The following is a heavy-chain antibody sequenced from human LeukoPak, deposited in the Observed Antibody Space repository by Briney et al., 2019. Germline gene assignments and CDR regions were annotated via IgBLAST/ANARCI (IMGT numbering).Heavy chain of an antibody. D-gene: IGHD4-17*01. Sequence: GGSLRLSCAASGFTFSSYWMSWVRQAPGKGLEWVANIKQDGSEKYYVDSVKGRFTISKDNAKNSLYLQMNSLRAEDTAVYYCARQNGYGDYEVDYWGQGTLVTVSS. J-gene: IGHJ4*02. CDR1: GFTFSSYW. V-gene: IGHV3-7*01. CDR3: ARQNGYGDYEVDY. CDR2: IKQDGSEK.